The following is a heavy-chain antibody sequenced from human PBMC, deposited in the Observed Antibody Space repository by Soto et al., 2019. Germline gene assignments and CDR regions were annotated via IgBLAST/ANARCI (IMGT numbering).Heavy chain of an antibody. CDR2: IYYSGST. D-gene: IGHD1-26*01. V-gene: IGHV4-39*01. J-gene: IGHJ5*02. CDR3: ARASDSADSGSPTPLFDP. Sequence: SETLSLTCTVSGGSISSSSYYWGWIRQPPGKGLEWIGSIYYSGSTYYNPSLKSRVTISVDTSKNQFSLKLSSVTAADTAVYYCARASDSADSGSPTPLFDPWGQGILVTVSS. CDR1: GGSISSSSYY.